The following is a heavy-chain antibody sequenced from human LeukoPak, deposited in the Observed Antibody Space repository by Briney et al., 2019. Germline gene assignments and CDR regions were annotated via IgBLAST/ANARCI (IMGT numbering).Heavy chain of an antibody. Sequence: GGSLRLSCAASGFTVRSNYMSWVRQAPGKGLEWVSVIYSGGSTYYADSVKGRFTISRDISKNTLYIQMNSLRAEDTAVYYCARDPQVTAIHDAFDIWGQGTMVTVSS. CDR1: GFTVRSNY. CDR3: ARDPQVTAIHDAFDI. V-gene: IGHV3-66*01. J-gene: IGHJ3*02. CDR2: IYSGGST. D-gene: IGHD2-21*02.